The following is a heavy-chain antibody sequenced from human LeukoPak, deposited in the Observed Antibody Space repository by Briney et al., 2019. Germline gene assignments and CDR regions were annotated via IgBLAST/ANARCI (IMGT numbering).Heavy chain of an antibody. Sequence: GGSLRLSCAASGFTVSSNYMSWVRQTPGKGLEWVSVIYSGGSTYYADSVKGPFTISRDNSKNTLYLQMNSLRAEDTAVYYCARDPYYGSGSYNNWFDPWGQGTLVTVSS. J-gene: IGHJ5*02. V-gene: IGHV3-66*02. CDR2: IYSGGST. CDR3: ARDPYYGSGSYNNWFDP. D-gene: IGHD3-10*01. CDR1: GFTVSSNY.